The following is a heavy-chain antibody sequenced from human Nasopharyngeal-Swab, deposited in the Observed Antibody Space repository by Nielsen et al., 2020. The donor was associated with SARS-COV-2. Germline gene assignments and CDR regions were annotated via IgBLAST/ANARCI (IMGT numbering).Heavy chain of an antibody. CDR1: GGSISNYY. Sequence: ESLKISCSVSGGSISNYYWTWIRQPPGKGLEWIGHIHYSGSTRYNPSLKSRVTISVDTTKNQFSLKLTSVTAADTAVYFCARGYVLPVAIYEDWFDPWGQGSLVTVSS. D-gene: IGHD2-2*01. CDR3: ARGYVLPVAIYEDWFDP. CDR2: IHYSGST. V-gene: IGHV4-59*08. J-gene: IGHJ5*02.